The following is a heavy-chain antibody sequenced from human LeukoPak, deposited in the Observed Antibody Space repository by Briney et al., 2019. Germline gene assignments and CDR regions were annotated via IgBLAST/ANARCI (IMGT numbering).Heavy chain of an antibody. D-gene: IGHD2-21*02. CDR2: IYYIGTT. CDR1: GDSISNYC. CDR3: VRHARGGYCGGDCYSLGFSFDY. J-gene: IGHJ4*02. V-gene: IGHV4-59*08. Sequence: SETLSLTCTVSGDSISNYCWSWIRQPPGQGLEWIGYIYYIGTTNYNPSLKSRVTISIDTSKNQFSLKLSSVTAADTAVYYCVRHARGGYCGGDCYSLGFSFDYWDQGTLVTVSS.